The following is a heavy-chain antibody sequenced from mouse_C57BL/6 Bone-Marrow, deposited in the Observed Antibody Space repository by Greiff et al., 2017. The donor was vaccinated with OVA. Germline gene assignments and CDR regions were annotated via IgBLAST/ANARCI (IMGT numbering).Heavy chain of an antibody. CDR1: GFNIKDDY. CDR3: TPYYYGSSGWYFDV. Sequence: VQLKQSGAELVRPGASVKLSCTASGFNIKDDYMHWVKQRPEQGLEWIGWIDPENGDTEYASKFQGKATITADTSSNTAYLQLSSLTSEDTAVYYCTPYYYGSSGWYFDVWGTGTTVTVSS. D-gene: IGHD1-1*01. V-gene: IGHV14-4*01. CDR2: IDPENGDT. J-gene: IGHJ1*03.